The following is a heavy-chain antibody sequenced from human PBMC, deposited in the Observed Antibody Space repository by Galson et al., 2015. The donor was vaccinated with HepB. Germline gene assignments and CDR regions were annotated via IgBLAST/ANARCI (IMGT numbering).Heavy chain of an antibody. D-gene: IGHD4-17*01. V-gene: IGHV3-33*08. CDR2: IWYDGSNK. CDR1: GFTFSSYA. Sequence: SLRLSCAASGFTFSSYAMHWVRQAPGKGLEWVAVIWYDGSNKYYADSVKGRFTISRDNSKNTLYLQMNSLRAEDTAVYYCARMTTVTKGALDFWGQGTLVTVSS. J-gene: IGHJ4*02. CDR3: ARMTTVTKGALDF.